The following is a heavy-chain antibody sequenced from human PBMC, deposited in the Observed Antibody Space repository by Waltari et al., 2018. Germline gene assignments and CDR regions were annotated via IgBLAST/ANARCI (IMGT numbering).Heavy chain of an antibody. CDR1: GFTFSSYA. CDR2: ISYDGSNE. Sequence: QVQLVESGGGVVQPGRSLRLSCAASGFTFSSYAMPWVRQAPGKGLEWVAVISYDGSNEYYADSVKGRFTISRDNSKNTLYLQMNSLRAEDTAVYYCARDPHYDFWSGYSDYWGQGTLVTVSS. D-gene: IGHD3-3*01. J-gene: IGHJ4*02. V-gene: IGHV3-30-3*01. CDR3: ARDPHYDFWSGYSDY.